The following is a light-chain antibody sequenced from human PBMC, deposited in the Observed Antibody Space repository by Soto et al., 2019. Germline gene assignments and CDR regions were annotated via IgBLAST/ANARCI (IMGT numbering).Light chain of an antibody. CDR1: SSDVGTYNL. J-gene: IGLJ1*01. Sequence: QSVLTQPASVSGSPGQSITISCTGTSSDVGTYNLVSWYQHHPGEAPRLMIYEGSKRPSGVSDRFSGSKSGNTASLTISGLQAEDEADYHCCSYAGSGTFVFGTGTKLTVL. CDR3: CSYAGSGTFV. CDR2: EGS. V-gene: IGLV2-23*01.